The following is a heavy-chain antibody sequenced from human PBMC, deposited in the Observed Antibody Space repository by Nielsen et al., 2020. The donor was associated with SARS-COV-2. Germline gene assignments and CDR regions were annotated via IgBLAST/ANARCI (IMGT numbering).Heavy chain of an antibody. CDR2: IWYDGSNK. V-gene: IGHV3-33*01. CDR1: GFTFSSYG. J-gene: IGHJ4*02. Sequence: SLKISCAASGFTFSSYGMHWVRQAPGKGLEWVAVIWYDGSNKYYADSVKGRFTISRDNSKNTLYLQMNSLRAEDTAVYYCARDTIAAGGDYWGQGTLVTVSS. CDR3: ARDTIAAGGDY. D-gene: IGHD6-13*01.